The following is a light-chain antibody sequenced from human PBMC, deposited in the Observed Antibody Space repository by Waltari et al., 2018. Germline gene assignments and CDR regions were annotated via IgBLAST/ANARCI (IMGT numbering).Light chain of an antibody. CDR3: QAWDSSSTVV. Sequence: SYELTQPPSVSVSPGQTASITCSGDNLGNRYVSWYKQAPGQDPSLGIYQDNKRPSGIPGGFSGCNSGNTATLTISVTQAVDEADYSCQAWDSSSTVVFGGGTKLTVL. CDR2: QDN. J-gene: IGLJ2*01. CDR1: NLGNRY. V-gene: IGLV3-1*01.